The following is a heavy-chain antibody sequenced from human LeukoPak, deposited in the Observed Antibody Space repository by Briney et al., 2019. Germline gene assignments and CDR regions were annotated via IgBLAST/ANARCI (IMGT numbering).Heavy chain of an antibody. Sequence: EASVKVSCKASGYSFTSYAMNWVRQAPGQGLEWMGRINTNTGNPTYAQGFTGRFVFSLDTSVSTAYLQISSLKAEDTAVYYCARVARSYYDSSGPRDYWGQGTLVTVSS. CDR1: GYSFTSYA. CDR3: ARVARSYYDSSGPRDY. J-gene: IGHJ4*02. V-gene: IGHV7-4-1*02. CDR2: INTNTGNP. D-gene: IGHD3-22*01.